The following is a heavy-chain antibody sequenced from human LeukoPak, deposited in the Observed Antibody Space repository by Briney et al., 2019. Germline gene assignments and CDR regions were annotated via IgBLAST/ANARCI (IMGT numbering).Heavy chain of an antibody. Sequence: GGSLRLSCAASGFTFSSYAMHWVRQAPGKGLEWVAVISYDGSNKYYADSVKGRFTISRDNSKNTLYLQMNSLRAEDTAVYYCAKGGSSSWDYFDYWGQGTLVTVSS. J-gene: IGHJ4*02. CDR2: ISYDGSNK. CDR1: GFTFSSYA. D-gene: IGHD6-13*01. CDR3: AKGGSSSWDYFDY. V-gene: IGHV3-30*04.